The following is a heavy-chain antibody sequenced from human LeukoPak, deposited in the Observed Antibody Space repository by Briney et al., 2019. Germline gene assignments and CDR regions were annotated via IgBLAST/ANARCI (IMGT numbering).Heavy chain of an antibody. CDR3: ATREAFYYYAMDV. V-gene: IGHV3-23*01. J-gene: IGHJ6*02. Sequence: GSLRLSCAASGFTFSSYAMAWVRQAPGKGLEWVSSISAPGVTSYYADSVKGRFTISRDNSQNTLYLQMNGLRAEDTAIYYCATREAFYYYAMDVWGPGTTVTVSS. D-gene: IGHD1-26*01. CDR2: ISAPGVTS. CDR1: GFTFSSYA.